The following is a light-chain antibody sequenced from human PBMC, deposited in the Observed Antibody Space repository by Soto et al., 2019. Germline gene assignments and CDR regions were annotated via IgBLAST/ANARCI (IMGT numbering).Light chain of an antibody. Sequence: EIVLTQSPGTLSLSPGERATLSCRASQSVSSSYLAWYQQKPGQAPRLLIYGASSRATGIPDRFSGSGSGTDFSLTISRLEPEDFAVYYCQQYDTSRRTFGQGTKVDNK. V-gene: IGKV3-20*01. CDR1: QSVSSSY. CDR3: QQYDTSRRT. CDR2: GAS. J-gene: IGKJ1*01.